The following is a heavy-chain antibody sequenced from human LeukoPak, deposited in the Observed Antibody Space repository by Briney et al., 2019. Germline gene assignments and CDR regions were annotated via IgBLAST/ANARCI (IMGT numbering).Heavy chain of an antibody. Sequence: KPSETLSLTCTVSGGSISSYYWSWIRQPPGKGLEWIGYIYYSGSTNYNPSLKSRVTISVDTSKNQFSLKLSSVTAADTAVYYCAGAQYYDFWSGYYTESFFDYWGQGTLVTVSS. J-gene: IGHJ4*02. D-gene: IGHD3-3*01. CDR1: GGSISSYY. CDR3: AGAQYYDFWSGYYTESFFDY. V-gene: IGHV4-59*01. CDR2: IYYSGST.